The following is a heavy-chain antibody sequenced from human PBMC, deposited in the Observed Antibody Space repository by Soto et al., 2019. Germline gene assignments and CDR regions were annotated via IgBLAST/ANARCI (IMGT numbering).Heavy chain of an antibody. J-gene: IGHJ1*01. V-gene: IGHV4-30-2*01. D-gene: IGHD6-6*01. Sequence: TLSVTCAVAGYSVSSAGYSWTWVRQPPGRGLEWIGYIYYSGSTSYNPSLKSRVTISLDRSKNQFSLSLASVTAADTAVYYCARGGRGSSTRIDVWGQGTLFTVSS. CDR3: ARGGRGSSTRIDV. CDR1: GYSVSSAGYS. CDR2: IYYSGST.